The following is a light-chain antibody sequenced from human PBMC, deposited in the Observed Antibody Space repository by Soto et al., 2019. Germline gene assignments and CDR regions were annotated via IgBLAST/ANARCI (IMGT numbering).Light chain of an antibody. CDR3: QQYNSWPLT. V-gene: IGKV3D-15*01. CDR1: QSVSNKY. Sequence: EIVLTQSPGTLSLSPGERATLSCRASQSVSNKYLAWYKQKPGQAPRLLIYGVYTRAPGIPARFSGSGSGTEFTLTISSLQSEDFEVYYCQQYNSWPLTFGGGTKVDIK. CDR2: GVY. J-gene: IGKJ4*01.